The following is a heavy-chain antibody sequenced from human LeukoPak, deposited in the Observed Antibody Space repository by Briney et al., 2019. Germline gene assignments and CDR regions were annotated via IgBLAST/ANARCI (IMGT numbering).Heavy chain of an antibody. CDR3: AKGGHSSSFDP. J-gene: IGHJ5*02. Sequence: GASVKVSCKASGYTFTSYAMSWVRQAPGKGLEWVSVISAGGGSTYYADSVKGRFTISRDNSQNTMYLQMNSLRAEDTAIYYCAKGGHSSSFDPWGQGTLVTVSS. V-gene: IGHV3-23*01. CDR2: ISAGGGST. D-gene: IGHD6-6*01. CDR1: GYTFTSYA.